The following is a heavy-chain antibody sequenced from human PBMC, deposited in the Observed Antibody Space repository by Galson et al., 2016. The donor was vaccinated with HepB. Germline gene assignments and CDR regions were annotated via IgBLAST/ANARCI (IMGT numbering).Heavy chain of an antibody. Sequence: SETLSLTCSVSGASVTDYYWSWIRQPAGKGLEWVGRFYITGTTNYNPSLRSRVAMSVDTSANLFSLKLVSVTAADTAIYYCASVSPARDLWSREFYDYWGPGALVTVSS. CDR1: GASVTDYY. D-gene: IGHD3-10*01. CDR3: ASVSPARDLWSREFYDY. J-gene: IGHJ4*02. V-gene: IGHV4-4*07. CDR2: FYITGTT.